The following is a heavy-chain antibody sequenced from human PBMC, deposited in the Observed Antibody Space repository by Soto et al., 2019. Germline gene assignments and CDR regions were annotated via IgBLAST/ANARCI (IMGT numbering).Heavy chain of an antibody. V-gene: IGHV4-59*01. J-gene: IGHJ4*02. CDR3: ARRYGGNFDY. CDR2: IYYSGST. Sequence: QGQLQESGPGLVKPSETLSLTCTVSGGSISSYYWSWIRQPPGKGLEWIGYIYYSGSTNYNPSLKSRVSISVDTSNNHFSLKLSSVTAADTAVYYCARRYGGNFDYWGQGTLATVSS. CDR1: GGSISSYY. D-gene: IGHD1-26*01.